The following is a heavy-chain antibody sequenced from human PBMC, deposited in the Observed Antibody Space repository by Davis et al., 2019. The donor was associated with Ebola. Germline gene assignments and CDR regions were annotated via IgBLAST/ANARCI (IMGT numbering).Heavy chain of an antibody. D-gene: IGHD3-3*01. CDR1: GFTFSSYS. J-gene: IGHJ6*02. CDR3: ARGEGGTVLRFLEWLGYYGMDV. Sequence: GESLKISCAASGFTFSSYSMNWVRQAPGKGLEWVSYISSSSSTIYYADSVKGRFTISRDNSKNTLYLQMNSLRADDTAVYYCARGEGGTVLRFLEWLGYYGMDVWGQGTTVTVSS. V-gene: IGHV3-48*01. CDR2: ISSSSSTI.